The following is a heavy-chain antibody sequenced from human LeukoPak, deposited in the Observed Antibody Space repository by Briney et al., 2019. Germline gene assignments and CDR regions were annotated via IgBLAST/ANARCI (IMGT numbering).Heavy chain of an antibody. D-gene: IGHD3-10*01. V-gene: IGHV1-8*01. Sequence: ASVKVSCKASGYTFTSYDINWVRQATGQGLEWMGWMNPNSGNTGYAQKFQGRVTMTRNTSISTAYMELSSLRSEDTAVYYCARARVQGRTNYYYYMDVWGKGTTVTISS. CDR3: ARARVQGRTNYYYYMDV. CDR1: GYTFTSYD. J-gene: IGHJ6*03. CDR2: MNPNSGNT.